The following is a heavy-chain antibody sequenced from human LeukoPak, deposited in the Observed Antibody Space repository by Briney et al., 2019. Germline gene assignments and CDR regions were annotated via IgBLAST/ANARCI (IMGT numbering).Heavy chain of an antibody. CDR2: IWYDGSNK. CDR1: GFTFSSYG. J-gene: IGHJ3*02. V-gene: IGHV3-33*01. CDR3: AREVVVIIKDAFDI. D-gene: IGHD3-22*01. Sequence: GRSLRLSCAASGFTFSSYGMHWVCQAPGKGLEWVAVIWYDGSNKYYADSVKGRFTISRDNSKNTLYLQMNSLRAEDTAVYYCAREVVVIIKDAFDIWGQGTMVTVSS.